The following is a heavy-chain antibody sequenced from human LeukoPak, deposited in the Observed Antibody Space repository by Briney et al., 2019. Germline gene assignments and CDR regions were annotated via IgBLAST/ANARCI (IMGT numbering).Heavy chain of an antibody. V-gene: IGHV1-8*01. D-gene: IGHD3-3*01. CDR3: ARTDYDFWSGYFLPYYYYGMDV. CDR1: GYTFTSYD. CDR2: MNPNSGNT. J-gene: IGHJ6*02. Sequence: ASVKVSCKASGYTFTSYDINWVRQATGQGLEWMGWMNPNSGNTGYAQKFQGRVTMTRNTSISTAYMELSSLRSEDTAVYYCARTDYDFWSGYFLPYYYYGMDVWGQGTTVTVSS.